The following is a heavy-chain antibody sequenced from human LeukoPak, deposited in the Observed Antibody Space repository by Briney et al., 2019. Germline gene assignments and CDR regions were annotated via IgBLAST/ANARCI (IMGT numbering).Heavy chain of an antibody. CDR2: IYYSGST. D-gene: IGHD6-19*01. V-gene: IGHV4-59*08. CDR1: GGSISSYY. Sequence: SETLSLTCTVSGGSISSYYWSWIRQPPGKGLEWIGYIYYSGSTNYNPSLKSRVTISVDTSKNQFSLKLSSVTAADTAVYYCARQVAVAGFPPQFDYWDQGTLVTVSS. CDR3: ARQVAVAGFPPQFDY. J-gene: IGHJ4*02.